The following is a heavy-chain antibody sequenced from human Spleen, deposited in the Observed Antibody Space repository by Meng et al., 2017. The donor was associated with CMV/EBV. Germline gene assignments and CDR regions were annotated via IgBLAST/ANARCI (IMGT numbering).Heavy chain of an antibody. CDR3: AKNLKYYYDSSGHDPSAW. CDR2: IGGSDDNT. CDR1: GFTFSIYA. V-gene: IGHV3-23*01. Sequence: GESLKISCAASGFTFSIYAMSWVRQAPGKGLEWVSAIGGSDDNTNHADSVKGRFTISRDNSKNTLYLQMNSLRADDTAIYYCAKNLKYYYDSSGHDPSAWWGQGTLVTVSS. D-gene: IGHD3-22*01. J-gene: IGHJ4*02.